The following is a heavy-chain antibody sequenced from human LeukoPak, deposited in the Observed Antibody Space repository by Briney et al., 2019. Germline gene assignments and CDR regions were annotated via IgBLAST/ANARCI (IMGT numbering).Heavy chain of an antibody. CDR2: ISSSSSTI. J-gene: IGHJ4*02. CDR3: ATPLDYYDSSGYHQGGD. V-gene: IGHV3-48*01. D-gene: IGHD3-22*01. CDR1: GFTFSSYS. Sequence: GGSLRLSCAASGFTFSSYSMNWVRQAPGKGLEWVSYISSSSSTIYYADSVKGRFTISRDNAKNSLYLQMNSLRAEDTAMYYCATPLDYYDSSGYHQGGDWGQGTLVTVSS.